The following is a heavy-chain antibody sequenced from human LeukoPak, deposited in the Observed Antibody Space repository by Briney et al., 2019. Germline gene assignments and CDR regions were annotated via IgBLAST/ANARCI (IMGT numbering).Heavy chain of an antibody. V-gene: IGHV3-23*01. Sequence: PGGSLRLSCAASGLTFTNYGMSWVSQAPGKGLEWVSSISGSGSDTYYADSVKGRFTISRDNSKNTLYLQMNSLRAEDTAVYYCAKDPSTTDNYWGQGTLVTVSS. CDR3: AKDPSTTDNY. J-gene: IGHJ4*02. D-gene: IGHD2-2*01. CDR1: GLTFTNYG. CDR2: ISGSGSDT.